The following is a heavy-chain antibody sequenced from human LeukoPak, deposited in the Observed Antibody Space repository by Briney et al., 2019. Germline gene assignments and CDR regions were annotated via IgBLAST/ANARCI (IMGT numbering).Heavy chain of an antibody. Sequence: ASVKVSCKASGYTLTSYYIQWVRQAPGQGLEWMGIINPSGGSTTYAQKFQGRVTMTRDTSTSTVYMELSSLRSEDTAVYYCARSSNWNRFDYWGQGTLVTVSS. V-gene: IGHV1-46*01. J-gene: IGHJ4*02. CDR1: GYTLTSYY. D-gene: IGHD1-1*01. CDR2: INPSGGST. CDR3: ARSSNWNRFDY.